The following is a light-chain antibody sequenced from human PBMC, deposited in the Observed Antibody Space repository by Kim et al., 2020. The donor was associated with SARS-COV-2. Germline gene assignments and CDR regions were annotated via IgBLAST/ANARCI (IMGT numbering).Light chain of an antibody. Sequence: GQSITISCTGTSSDGGNYNDVSWYQHHPGAAPKLRIYDGNTRPSGISNRYFGSKAGNTAALTISGRQTEDEAYDYCYSYASSSTLICGGGTQLTVL. J-gene: IGLJ2*01. CDR2: DGN. CDR3: YSYASSSTLI. CDR1: SSDGGNYND. V-gene: IGLV2-14*03.